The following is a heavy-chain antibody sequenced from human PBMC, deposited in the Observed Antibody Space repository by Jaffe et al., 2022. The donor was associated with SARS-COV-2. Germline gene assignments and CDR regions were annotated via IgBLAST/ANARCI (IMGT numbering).Heavy chain of an antibody. J-gene: IGHJ4*02. CDR3: TRDEVGHSSSWYTTSYFDY. D-gene: IGHD6-13*01. Sequence: EVQLVESGGGLVQPGRSLRLSCTASGFTFGDYAMSWVRQAPGKGLEWVGFIRSKAYGGTTEYAASVKGRFTISRDDSKSIAYLQMNSLKTEDTAVYYCTRDEVGHSSSWYTTSYFDYWGQGTLVTVSS. CDR1: GFTFGDYA. CDR2: IRSKAYGGTT. V-gene: IGHV3-49*04.